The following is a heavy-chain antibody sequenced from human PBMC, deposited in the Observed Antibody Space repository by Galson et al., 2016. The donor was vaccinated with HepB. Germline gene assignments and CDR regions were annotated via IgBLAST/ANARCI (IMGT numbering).Heavy chain of an antibody. D-gene: IGHD4-17*01. V-gene: IGHV3-11*04. CDR1: GFTFSDFY. CDR2: SNSIGSHI. Sequence: SLRLSCAASGFTFSDFYMSWIRQAPGKGLEWISYSNSIGSHIDHADSVKGRFTISRDNSRNTVYLQMNSLRAEDTAVYYCARSLWTVTSPFGYWGQGILVTVSS. J-gene: IGHJ4*02. CDR3: ARSLWTVTSPFGY.